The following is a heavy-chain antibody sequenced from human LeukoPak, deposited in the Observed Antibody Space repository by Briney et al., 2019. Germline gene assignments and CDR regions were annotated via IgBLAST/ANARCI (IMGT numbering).Heavy chain of an antibody. CDR3: AREAGITIFGVVYNWFDP. CDR2: IWYDGSNK. Sequence: GRSLRLSCAAPGFTFSSYGMHWVRQAPGKGLEWVAVIWYDGSNKYYADSVKGRFTISRDNSKNTLYLQMNSLRAEDTAVYYCAREAGITIFGVVYNWFDPWGQGTLVTVSS. CDR1: GFTFSSYG. V-gene: IGHV3-33*01. D-gene: IGHD3-3*01. J-gene: IGHJ5*02.